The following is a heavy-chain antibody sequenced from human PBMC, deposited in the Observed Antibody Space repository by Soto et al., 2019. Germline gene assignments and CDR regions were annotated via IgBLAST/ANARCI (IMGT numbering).Heavy chain of an antibody. Sequence: EVQLLDSGGGLVQPGGSLRLSCAASGFTFNNFAMGWVRQAPGKGLEWVSAVSGRARSTWYADSVKGRFTVSRDNFKXXXXXXXXXXXXXXXXXXXXXXXXXXSGDYRDAFDVWGQGTMVTVAS. J-gene: IGHJ3*01. CDR1: GFTFNNFA. D-gene: IGHD1-26*01. CDR3: XXXXXXSGDYRDAFDV. V-gene: IGHV3-23*01. CDR2: VSGRARST.